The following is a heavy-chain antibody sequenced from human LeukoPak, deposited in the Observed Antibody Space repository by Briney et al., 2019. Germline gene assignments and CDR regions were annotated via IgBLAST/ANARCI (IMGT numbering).Heavy chain of an antibody. V-gene: IGHV4-59*01. CDR1: GGSISSYY. CDR2: IYYSGST. D-gene: IGHD3-16*01. CDR3: ATGGRLYYFDY. J-gene: IGHJ4*02. Sequence: SETLSLTWTVSGGSISSYYWSWIRQPPGKGLEWIGYIYYSGSTNYNPSLKSRVTISVDASKNQCSLKLSSVTAADTAVYYCATGGRLYYFDYWGQGTLVTVSS.